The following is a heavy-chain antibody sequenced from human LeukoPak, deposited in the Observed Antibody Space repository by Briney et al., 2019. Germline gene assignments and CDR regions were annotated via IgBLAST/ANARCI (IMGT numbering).Heavy chain of an antibody. J-gene: IGHJ4*02. Sequence: SETLSLTCAVYGGSFSGYDWSWIRQPPGKGLEWIGEINHSGSTNYNPSLKSRVTISVDTSKNQFSLKLSSVTAADTAVYYCARAIVLMVYADNWGQGTLVTVSS. V-gene: IGHV4-34*01. D-gene: IGHD2-8*01. CDR3: ARAIVLMVYADN. CDR2: INHSGST. CDR1: GGSFSGYD.